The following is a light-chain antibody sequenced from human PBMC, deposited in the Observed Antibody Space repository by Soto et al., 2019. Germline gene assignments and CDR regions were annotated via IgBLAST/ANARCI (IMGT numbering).Light chain of an antibody. J-gene: IGKJ1*01. Sequence: DIQMTQSPSTLSASVGDRVTITCRASQSISTWLARYQQKPGKAPKLLIYKASTLESGVPSRFSGSGSGTEFTLTISSLQPDDFATYYCQQYSGFSTTFGQGTRVEVK. CDR2: KAS. V-gene: IGKV1-5*03. CDR1: QSISTW. CDR3: QQYSGFSTT.